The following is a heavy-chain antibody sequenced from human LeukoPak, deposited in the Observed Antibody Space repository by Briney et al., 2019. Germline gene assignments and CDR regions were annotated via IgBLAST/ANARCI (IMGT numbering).Heavy chain of an antibody. CDR3: ARDQGYDSSGYYYYQFDY. Sequence: ASVKVSCMASGYTFTSHGISWVRQAPGQGLEWMGWISTYNGNTNYAQKLQGRVSMTTDTSTSTAYMDLRSLRSDDTAVYYCARDQGYDSSGYYYYQFDYWGQGTLVTVSS. D-gene: IGHD3-22*01. CDR2: ISTYNGNT. CDR1: GYTFTSHG. V-gene: IGHV1-18*01. J-gene: IGHJ4*02.